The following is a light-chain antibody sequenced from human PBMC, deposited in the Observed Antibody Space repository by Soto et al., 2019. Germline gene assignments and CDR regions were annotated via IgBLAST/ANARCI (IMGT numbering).Light chain of an antibody. CDR2: DAS. Sequence: EIVMTQSPATLSVSPVERATLSFRASQSVSANLGWYQQKPGQAPRLLIYDASTRASGVPPRFSASGSGTEFTLTISSLQSEDFAVYYCQQYHDWPPLTFGGGTKVDIK. CDR3: QQYHDWPPLT. CDR1: QSVSAN. J-gene: IGKJ4*01. V-gene: IGKV3-15*01.